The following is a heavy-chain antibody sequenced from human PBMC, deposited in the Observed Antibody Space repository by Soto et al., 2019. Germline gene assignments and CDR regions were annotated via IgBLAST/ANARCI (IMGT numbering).Heavy chain of an antibody. D-gene: IGHD6-13*01. CDR1: GFTFSSYG. CDR2: IWYDGSNK. CDR3: ARTGGFQGQQLVRGASYYYGMDV. V-gene: IGHV3-33*01. J-gene: IGHJ6*02. Sequence: QPGGSLRLSCAASGFTFSSYGMHWVRQAPGKGLEWVAVIWYDGSNKYYADSVKGRFTISRDNSKNTLYLQMNSLRAEDTAVYYCARTGGFQGQQLVRGASYYYGMDVRGQGTTVTVSS.